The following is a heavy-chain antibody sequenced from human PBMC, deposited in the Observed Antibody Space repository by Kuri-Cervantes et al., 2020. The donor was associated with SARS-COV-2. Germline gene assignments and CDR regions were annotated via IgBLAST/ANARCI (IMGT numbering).Heavy chain of an antibody. J-gene: IGHJ4*02. CDR2: IYSGGTT. D-gene: IGHD3-22*01. CDR1: GGSIRSDGYY. Sequence: SCAASGGSIRSDGYYWSWIRQRPGKGLEWIGYIYSGGTTYYSPSLKSRLTISMDTSKNHFSLKLGAVTAADTAMYYCARYYYDSRGYVFFDYWGRGNPVTVSS. V-gene: IGHV4-31*02. CDR3: ARYYYDSRGYVFFDY.